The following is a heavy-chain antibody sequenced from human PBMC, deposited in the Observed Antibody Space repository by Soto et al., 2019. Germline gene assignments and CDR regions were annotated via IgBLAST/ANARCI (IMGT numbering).Heavy chain of an antibody. CDR2: IYYSGST. J-gene: IGHJ5*02. CDR3: ARDSSSAMVRGVNWFDP. V-gene: IGHV4-39*07. D-gene: IGHD3-10*01. Sequence: SETLSLTCTVSGGSISSSSYYWGWIRQPPGKGLEWIGSIYYSGSTYYNPSLKSRVTISVDTSKNQFSLKLSSVTAADTAVYYCARDSSSAMVRGVNWFDPWGQGTLVTVSS. CDR1: GGSISSSSYY.